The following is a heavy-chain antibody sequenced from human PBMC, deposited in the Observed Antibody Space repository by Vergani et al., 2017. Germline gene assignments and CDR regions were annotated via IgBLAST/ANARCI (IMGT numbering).Heavy chain of an antibody. Sequence: EVQLVESGGGLVQPGGSLRLSCAASGFTFSSYDMHWVRQATGKGLEWVSAIGTAGDTYYADSVKGRFTISRDNSKNTLYLQMNSLRAEDTAVYYCARGTDMVRSRVFDYWGQGTLVTVSS. CDR3: ARGTDMVRSRVFDY. CDR1: GFTFSSYD. V-gene: IGHV3-13*01. J-gene: IGHJ4*02. D-gene: IGHD3-10*01. CDR2: IGTAGDT.